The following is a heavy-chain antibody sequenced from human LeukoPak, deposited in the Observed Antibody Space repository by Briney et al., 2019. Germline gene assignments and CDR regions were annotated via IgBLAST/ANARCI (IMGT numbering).Heavy chain of an antibody. Sequence: GGSLRLPCAASGFTFSSYEMNWVRQAPGKGLEWVSYISSSGSTIYYADSVKGRFTISRDNAKNSLYLQMNSLRAEDTAVYYCAELGITMIGGVWGKGTTVTVSS. CDR2: ISSSGSTI. V-gene: IGHV3-48*03. CDR3: AELGITMIGGV. CDR1: GFTFSSYE. D-gene: IGHD3-10*02. J-gene: IGHJ6*04.